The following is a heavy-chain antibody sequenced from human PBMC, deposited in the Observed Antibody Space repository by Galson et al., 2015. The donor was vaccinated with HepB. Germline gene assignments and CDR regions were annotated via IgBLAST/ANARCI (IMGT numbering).Heavy chain of an antibody. CDR3: GRDVWGFPDY. CDR2: IKGGGSGV. CDR1: GLTVSENW. V-gene: IGHV3-74*01. J-gene: IGHJ4*02. D-gene: IGHD7-27*01. Sequence: SLRLSCAVSGLTVSENWMVWVRQAPGEGLVWVTRIKGGGSGVTYADSVKGRFTIARDNAKNTVYLEMNSLRAEDTAVYYCGRDVWGFPDYWGQGTLVTVSS.